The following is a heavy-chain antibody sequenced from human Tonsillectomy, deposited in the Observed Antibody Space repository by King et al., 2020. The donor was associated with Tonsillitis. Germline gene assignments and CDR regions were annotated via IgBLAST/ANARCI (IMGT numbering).Heavy chain of an antibody. D-gene: IGHD1-1*01. V-gene: IGHV3-7*03. CDR3: ARGDNNSGDY. CDR1: GFTFGTYW. CDR2: MNEDGSIK. Sequence: VQLVESGGGLVQPGGSLRLSCAASGFTFGTYWMTWVRQAPGKGLEWVANMNEDGSIKYHVASVKGRFTISRDNAKNLLYLQMNSLRAEDTALYYCARGDNNSGDYWGQGTLVTVSS. J-gene: IGHJ4*02.